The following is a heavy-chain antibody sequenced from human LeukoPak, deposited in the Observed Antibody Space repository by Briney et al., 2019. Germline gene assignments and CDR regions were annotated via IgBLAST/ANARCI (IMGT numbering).Heavy chain of an antibody. CDR1: GFTLSSYW. Sequence: PGGSLRLSCAASGFTLSSYWMHWVRQAPGRGLVWVSRINSDGSSTTYPDSVKGRFTISRDNAENTLYLQMNSLRAEDTAVYFCARDGSGWSVDYWGQGILVTVSS. CDR2: INSDGSST. CDR3: ARDGSGWSVDY. D-gene: IGHD6-19*01. V-gene: IGHV3-74*01. J-gene: IGHJ4*02.